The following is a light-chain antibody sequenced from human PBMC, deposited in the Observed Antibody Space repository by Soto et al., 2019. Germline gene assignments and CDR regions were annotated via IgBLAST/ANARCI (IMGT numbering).Light chain of an antibody. Sequence: EIVMTQSPATLSVSPGETATLSCRASQSVNTNLAWYQQKAGQAPRLLIYRISTRATGIPARFSGSGSGTEFTLTINSPQSEDFAVYYCQQHNDWPLTFGGGTKLEIK. CDR1: QSVNTN. CDR3: QQHNDWPLT. V-gene: IGKV3-15*01. CDR2: RIS. J-gene: IGKJ4*01.